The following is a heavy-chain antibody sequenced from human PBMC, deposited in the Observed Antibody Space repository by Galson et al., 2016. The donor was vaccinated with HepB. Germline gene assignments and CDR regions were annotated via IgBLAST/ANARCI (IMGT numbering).Heavy chain of an antibody. CDR1: GGSIRPYF. V-gene: IGHV4-59*12. CDR2: ISHSGTT. J-gene: IGHJ4*02. Sequence: ETLSLTCVVSGGSIRPYFWSWVRQSSGKGLEWIGYISHSGTTSYNPSLKNRVTMSIDPSNNQFSLRLTSMNAADTAIYYCARDWTYWGRGIQVAVSS. CDR3: ARDWTY. D-gene: IGHD3/OR15-3a*01.